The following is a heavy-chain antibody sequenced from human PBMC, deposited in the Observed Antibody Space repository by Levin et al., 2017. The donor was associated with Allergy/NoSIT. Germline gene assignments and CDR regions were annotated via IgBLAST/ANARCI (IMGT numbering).Heavy chain of an antibody. CDR2: IYSGGST. CDR1: GFTVSSNY. J-gene: IGHJ4*02. CDR3: ASGEQWLSPVGY. V-gene: IGHV3-53*01. D-gene: IGHD6-19*01. Sequence: LSLTCAASGFTVSSNYMSWVRQAPGKGLEWVSVIYSGGSTYYADSVKGRFTISRDNSKNTLYLQMNSLRAEDTAVYYCASGEQWLSPVGYWGQGTLVTVSS.